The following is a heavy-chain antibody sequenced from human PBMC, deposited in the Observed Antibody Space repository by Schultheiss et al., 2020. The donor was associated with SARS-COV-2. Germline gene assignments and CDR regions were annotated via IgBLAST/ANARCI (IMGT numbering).Heavy chain of an antibody. CDR3: ARDGPNGWINYYYYGMDV. CDR2: IKQDGSEK. CDR1: GFTFSSYW. D-gene: IGHD2-8*01. V-gene: IGHV3-7*01. Sequence: GESLKISCAASGFTFSSYWMSWVRQAPGKGLEWVANIKQDGSEKYYVDSVKGRFTISRDNAKNSLYLQMNSLRAEDTAVYYCARDGPNGWINYYYYGMDVWGQGTTVTVSS. J-gene: IGHJ6*02.